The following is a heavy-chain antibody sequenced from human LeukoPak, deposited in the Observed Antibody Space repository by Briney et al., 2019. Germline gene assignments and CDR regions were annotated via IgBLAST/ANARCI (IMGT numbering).Heavy chain of an antibody. CDR1: GFTFSSYG. D-gene: IGHD5-18*01. J-gene: IGHJ4*02. V-gene: IGHV3-33*01. Sequence: GRSLRLSCAASGFTFSSYGMHWVRQAPGKGLEWVAVIWYDGSNKYYADSVKGRFTISRGNSKNTLYLQMNSLRAEDTAVYYCAREVDTAMAIDYWGQGTLVTVSS. CDR2: IWYDGSNK. CDR3: AREVDTAMAIDY.